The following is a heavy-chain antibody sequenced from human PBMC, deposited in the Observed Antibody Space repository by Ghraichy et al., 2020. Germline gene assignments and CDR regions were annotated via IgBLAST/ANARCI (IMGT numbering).Heavy chain of an antibody. Sequence: GGSLRLSCTASGFTFGDYAMSWFRQAPGKGLEWVGFIRSKAYGGTTEYAASVKGRFTISRDDSKSIAYLQMNSLKTEDTAVYYCTREGSRRRFLEWLLPPGYYYGMDVWGQGTTVTVSS. D-gene: IGHD3-3*01. CDR1: GFTFGDYA. CDR3: TREGSRRRFLEWLLPPGYYYGMDV. CDR2: IRSKAYGGTT. V-gene: IGHV3-49*03. J-gene: IGHJ6*02.